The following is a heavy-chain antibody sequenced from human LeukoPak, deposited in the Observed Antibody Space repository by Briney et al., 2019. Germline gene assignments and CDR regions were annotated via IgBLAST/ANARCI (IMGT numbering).Heavy chain of an antibody. CDR2: MNPNSGNT. V-gene: IGHV1-8*01. CDR3: ARGGEMATIIHYYYYMDV. D-gene: IGHD5-24*01. CDR1: GYTFTSYE. Sequence: GASVKLSFKASGYTFTSYEINWVRQATRQGLEWMGWMNPNSGNTGYAQKFQGRVTMTRNTSISTAYMELSSLRSEDTAVYYCARGGEMATIIHYYYYMDVWGKGTTVTVSS. J-gene: IGHJ6*03.